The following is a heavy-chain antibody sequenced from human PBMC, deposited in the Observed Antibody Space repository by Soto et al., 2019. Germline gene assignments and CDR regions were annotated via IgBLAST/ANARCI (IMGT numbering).Heavy chain of an antibody. Sequence: SVTVSCKSSGYAFTGYYIHWVRQAPGQGLEWMGWMEPSTGRTGYAQKFQGRVTMTRDTSINTAYMELTTLTSDDTAFYYCARGVSAGVDYWGQGTLVNVSS. J-gene: IGHJ4*02. CDR1: GYAFTGYY. CDR3: ARGVSAGVDY. V-gene: IGHV1-8*02. CDR2: MEPSTGRT. D-gene: IGHD1-26*01.